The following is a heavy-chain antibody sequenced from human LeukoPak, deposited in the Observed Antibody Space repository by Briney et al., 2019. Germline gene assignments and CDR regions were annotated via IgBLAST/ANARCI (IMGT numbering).Heavy chain of an antibody. CDR3: ARQPKSAAAAGTFDY. J-gene: IGHJ4*02. Sequence: ASETLSLTCAVSGYSISSDYYWGWIRQPPGKGLEWIGSIYHSGSTYYNPSLKSRVTISVDTSKNQFSLKLSSVTAADTAVYYCARQPKSAAAAGTFDYWGQGTLVTVSS. D-gene: IGHD6-13*01. CDR2: IYHSGST. CDR1: GYSISSDYY. V-gene: IGHV4-38-2*01.